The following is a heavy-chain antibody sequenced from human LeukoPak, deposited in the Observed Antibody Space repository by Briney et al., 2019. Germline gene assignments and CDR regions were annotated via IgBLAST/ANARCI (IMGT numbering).Heavy chain of an antibody. CDR1: GGSISSSSYY. D-gene: IGHD1-1*01. CDR2: IYYSGST. J-gene: IGHJ4*02. CDR3: ARQAKLERRGVDY. V-gene: IGHV4-39*01. Sequence: SETLSLTCTVSGGSISSSSYYWGWIRQPPGKGLEWIGSIYYSGSTYYNPSLKSRVTISVDTSKNQFSLKLSSVTAADTAVYYCARQAKLERRGVDYWGQGTLVTVSS.